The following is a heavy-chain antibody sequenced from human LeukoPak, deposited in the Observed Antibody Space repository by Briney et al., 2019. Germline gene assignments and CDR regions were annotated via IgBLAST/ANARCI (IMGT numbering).Heavy chain of an antibody. CDR2: ISSSGSPT. V-gene: IGHV3-11*04. D-gene: IGHD3-10*01. Sequence: PGGSLRLSCAAPGFTFSDYYMSWIRQAPGKGLEWVSYISSSGSPTYYADSVKGRLTISRDNAKNSLYLQMNSLRAEDTAVYYCAREDSYYYGSGSYPFDYWGQGTLVTVSS. CDR3: AREDSYYYGSGSYPFDY. J-gene: IGHJ4*02. CDR1: GFTFSDYY.